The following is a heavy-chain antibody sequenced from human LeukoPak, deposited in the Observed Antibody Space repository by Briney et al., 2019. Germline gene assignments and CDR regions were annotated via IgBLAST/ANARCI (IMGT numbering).Heavy chain of an antibody. Sequence: GGSLRLSCAASGFTFSSYGMSWVRQAPGKGLEWVSAIGGRDGSTYYADSVKGRFTISRDNSKNTLYLQMNSLRAEDTAVYYCAKVFGGFTYGRYFDYWGQGTLVTVSS. CDR1: GFTFSSYG. V-gene: IGHV3-23*01. CDR3: AKVFGGFTYGRYFDY. CDR2: IGGRDGST. D-gene: IGHD3-16*01. J-gene: IGHJ4*02.